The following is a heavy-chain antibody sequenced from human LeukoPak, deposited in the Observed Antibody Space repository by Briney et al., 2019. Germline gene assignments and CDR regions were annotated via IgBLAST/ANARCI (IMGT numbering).Heavy chain of an antibody. Sequence: SETLSLTCTVSGGSISGYYWSWIRQSTGEGLEWIAFIHYTGSTNYNPSLKSRVTISGDTSKNQLSLMLTSVTAADTAVYYCARHTALGPCSGERCHPLDRWGQGALVIVSS. CDR1: GGSISGYY. V-gene: IGHV4-59*08. D-gene: IGHD2-15*01. CDR2: IHYTGST. CDR3: ARHTALGPCSGERCHPLDR. J-gene: IGHJ5*02.